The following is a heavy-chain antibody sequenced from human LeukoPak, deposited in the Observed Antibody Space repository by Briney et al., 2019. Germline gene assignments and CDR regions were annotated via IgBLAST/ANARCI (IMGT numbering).Heavy chain of an antibody. CDR3: AKDVSAADYYFDY. Sequence: GGSLRLSCAASGFTFSSYGMHWVRQAPGKGLEWVAVISYDGSNKYYADSVKGRFTISRDNSKNTLYLQMNSLRAEDTAVYYCAKDVSAADYYFDYWGQGTLVTVSS. CDR2: ISYDGSNK. CDR1: GFTFSSYG. J-gene: IGHJ4*02. V-gene: IGHV3-30*18. D-gene: IGHD2-15*01.